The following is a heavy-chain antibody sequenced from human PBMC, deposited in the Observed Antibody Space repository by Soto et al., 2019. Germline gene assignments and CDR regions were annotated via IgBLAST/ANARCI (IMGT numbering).Heavy chain of an antibody. J-gene: IGHJ4*02. CDR1: GFTFSSYG. CDR2: ISYDGSNK. D-gene: IGHD6-13*01. Sequence: PGGSLRLSCAASGFTFSSYGMHWVRQAPGKGLEWVAVISYDGSNKYYADSVKGRFTISRDNSKNTLYLQMNSLRAEDTAVYYCAKGTLAAGTDHVDYWGQGTLVTVSS. CDR3: AKGTLAAGTDHVDY. V-gene: IGHV3-30*18.